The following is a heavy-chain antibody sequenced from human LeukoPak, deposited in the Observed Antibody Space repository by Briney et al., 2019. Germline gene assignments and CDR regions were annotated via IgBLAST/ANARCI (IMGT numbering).Heavy chain of an antibody. CDR2: IYYSGST. Sequence: SETLSLTCTVSGGSISSYYWGWIRQPPEKGLEWIGNIYYSGSTYYNPSLKSRVTISVDTSKNQFSLKLSSVTAADTAVYFCARKEGGELVNTRRWFDPWGQGTLVTVSS. CDR1: GGSISSYY. V-gene: IGHV4-39*01. D-gene: IGHD1-26*01. J-gene: IGHJ5*02. CDR3: ARKEGGELVNTRRWFDP.